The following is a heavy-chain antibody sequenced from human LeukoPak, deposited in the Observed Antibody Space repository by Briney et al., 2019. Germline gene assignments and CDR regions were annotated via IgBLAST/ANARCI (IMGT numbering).Heavy chain of an antibody. CDR2: INPNSGGT. CDR1: GYTFTGYY. CDR3: ASGLWDYVWGSYRSTHDY. V-gene: IGHV1-2*02. J-gene: IGHJ4*02. D-gene: IGHD3-16*02. Sequence: ASVKVSCKASGYTFTGYYMHWVRQAPGQGLEWMGWINPNSGGTNYAQKFQGRVTMTGDTSISTAYMELSRLRSDDTAVYYCASGLWDYVWGSYRSTHDYWGQGTLVTVSS.